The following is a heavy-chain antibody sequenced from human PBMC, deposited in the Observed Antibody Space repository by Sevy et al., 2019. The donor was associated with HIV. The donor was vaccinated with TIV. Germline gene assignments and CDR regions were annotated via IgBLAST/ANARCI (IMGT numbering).Heavy chain of an antibody. J-gene: IGHJ6*02. CDR1: GFTFNSYW. D-gene: IGHD5-12*01. CDR3: AREGSPYDTYYYYYGMDV. Sequence: GGSLRLSCAASGFTFNSYWMSWVRQAPGKGLEWVANIKQDGSEKYYVDSVKGRFTISRDNSQNSLFLQMNTLRVEDTAVYYCAREGSPYDTYYYYYGMDVWGQGTMVTVSS. CDR2: IKQDGSEK. V-gene: IGHV3-7*01.